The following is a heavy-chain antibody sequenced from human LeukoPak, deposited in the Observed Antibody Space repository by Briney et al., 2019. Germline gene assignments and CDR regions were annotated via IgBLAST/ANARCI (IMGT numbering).Heavy chain of an antibody. CDR2: INHSGST. CDR3: ARGRAAAGYNWFGP. Sequence: ETLSLTCAVYGGSFSGYYWSWIRQPPGKGLEWIGEINHSGSTNYNPSLKSRVTISEDTSKNQFSLKLSSVTAADTAVYYCARGRAAAGYNWFGPWGQGTLVTVSS. V-gene: IGHV4-34*01. CDR1: GGSFSGYY. D-gene: IGHD6-13*01. J-gene: IGHJ5*02.